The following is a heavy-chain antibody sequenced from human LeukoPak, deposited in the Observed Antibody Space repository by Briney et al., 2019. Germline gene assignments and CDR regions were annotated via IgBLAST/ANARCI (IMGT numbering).Heavy chain of an antibody. CDR3: ARHGGTRVTLVEVYYFDY. Sequence: PSETLSLTCTVSGYSVSGGYYWGWIRQPPGKGLEWIGSIYYSGSTYYNPSLKSRVTISIDTSKNQFSLKLSSVTAADTAVYYCARHGGTRVTLVEVYYFDYWGQGTLVTVSS. CDR1: GYSVSGGYY. V-gene: IGHV4-38-2*02. J-gene: IGHJ4*02. D-gene: IGHD4-11*01. CDR2: IYYSGST.